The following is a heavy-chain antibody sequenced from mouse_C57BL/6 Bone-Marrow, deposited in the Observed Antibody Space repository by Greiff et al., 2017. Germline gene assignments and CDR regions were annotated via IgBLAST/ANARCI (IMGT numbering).Heavy chain of an antibody. J-gene: IGHJ3*01. Sequence: QVTLKVSGAELVRPGASVTLSCKASGYTFTDYEMHWVKQTPVHGLEWIGAIDPETGGTAYNQKFKGKAILTADKSSSTAYMELRSLTSEDSAVYYCSLWRGFAYWGQGTLVTVSA. V-gene: IGHV1-15*01. CDR3: SLWRGFAY. CDR1: GYTFTDYE. CDR2: IDPETGGT. D-gene: IGHD1-1*02.